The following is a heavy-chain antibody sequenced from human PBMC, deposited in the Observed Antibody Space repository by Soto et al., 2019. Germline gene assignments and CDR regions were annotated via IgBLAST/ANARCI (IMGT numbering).Heavy chain of an antibody. V-gene: IGHV4-4*02. CDR1: SGSISSSNW. CDR2: IYHSGST. CDR3: ARAIGVYSSGWYFIWFDP. J-gene: IGHJ5*02. Sequence: SETLSLTCAVSSGSISSSNWWSWVRQPPGKGLEWIGEIYHSGSTNYNPSLKSRVTISVDKSKNQFSLKLSSVTAADTAEYFCARAIGVYSSGWYFIWFDPWGQGTLVTVSS. D-gene: IGHD6-19*01.